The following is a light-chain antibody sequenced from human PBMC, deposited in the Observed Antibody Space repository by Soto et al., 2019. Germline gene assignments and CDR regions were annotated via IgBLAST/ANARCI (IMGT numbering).Light chain of an antibody. CDR2: GAS. Sequence: EIVMTQSPATLSVSPGERATLSCRASQSVSSNLAWYQQKPGQAPRLLIYGASTRATGIPARFSGSGSGTGFTLTISSLQAEDFAVYYCQQYNNWGRSFGPGTKVDIK. CDR1: QSVSSN. V-gene: IGKV3-15*01. J-gene: IGKJ3*01. CDR3: QQYNNWGRS.